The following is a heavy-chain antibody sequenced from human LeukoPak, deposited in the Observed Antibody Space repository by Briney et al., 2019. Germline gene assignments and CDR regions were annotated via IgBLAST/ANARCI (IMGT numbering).Heavy chain of an antibody. CDR3: ARAAYYGSGSYAFDI. D-gene: IGHD3-10*01. Sequence: PRRSLRLSSAASGFTFSSYAMHWVRQAPGKGLERVAVISYDGSNKYYADSVKGRFTISRDNSKNTLYLQMNSLRAEDTAVYYCARAAYYGSGSYAFDIWGQGTMVTVSS. V-gene: IGHV3-30-3*01. CDR2: ISYDGSNK. CDR1: GFTFSSYA. J-gene: IGHJ3*02.